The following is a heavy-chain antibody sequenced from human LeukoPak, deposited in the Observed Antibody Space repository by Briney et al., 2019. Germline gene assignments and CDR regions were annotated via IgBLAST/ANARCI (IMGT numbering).Heavy chain of an antibody. V-gene: IGHV4-59*12. CDR3: ARGPLLLWFGELLPNYNWFDP. CDR1: GGSISSYY. D-gene: IGHD3-10*01. CDR2: IYYSGST. J-gene: IGHJ5*02. Sequence: PSETLSLTCTVSGGSISSYYWSWIRQPPGKGLEWIGYIYYSGSTNYNPSLKSRVTISVHTSKNQFSLKLSSVTAADTAVYYCARGPLLLWFGELLPNYNWFDPWGQGTLVTVSS.